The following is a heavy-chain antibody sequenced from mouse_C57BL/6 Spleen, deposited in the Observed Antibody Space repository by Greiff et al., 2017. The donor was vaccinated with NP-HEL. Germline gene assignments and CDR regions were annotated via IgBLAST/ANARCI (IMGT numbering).Heavy chain of an antibody. CDR1: GFTFTDYY. CDR2: IRNKANGYTT. J-gene: IGHJ1*03. V-gene: IGHV7-3*01. CDR3: ARRLKAGYFDV. Sequence: EVKLMESGGGLVQPGGSLSLSCAASGFTFTDYYMSWVRQPPGKALEWLGFIRNKANGYTTEYSASVKGRFTISRDNSQSILYLQMNALRAEDSATYYCARRLKAGYFDVWGTGTTVTVSS.